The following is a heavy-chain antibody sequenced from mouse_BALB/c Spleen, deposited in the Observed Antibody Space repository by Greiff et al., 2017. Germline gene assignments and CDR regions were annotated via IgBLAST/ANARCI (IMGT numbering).Heavy chain of an antibody. J-gene: IGHJ2*01. CDR2: INSNGGST. Sequence: EVHLVESGGGLVQPGGSLKLSCAASGFTFSSYGMSWVRQTPDKRLELVATINSNGGSTYYPDSVKGRFTISRDNAKNTLYLQMSSLKSEDTAMYYCARERGNWGAGFDYWGQGTTLTVSS. CDR3: ARERGNWGAGFDY. V-gene: IGHV5-6-3*01. CDR1: GFTFSSYG. D-gene: IGHD4-1*01.